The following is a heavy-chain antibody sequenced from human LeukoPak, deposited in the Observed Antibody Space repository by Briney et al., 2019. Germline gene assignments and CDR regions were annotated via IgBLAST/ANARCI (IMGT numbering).Heavy chain of an antibody. J-gene: IGHJ6*03. D-gene: IGHD6-13*01. CDR3: ARPTSRPSNYYHMDV. Sequence: ASVKVSCKASGYTFTSFDINWVRQAPGQGLECMGWVNPINGHTGYAQKVQGRVTMTGDTATSTAYMELSSLTYEDTAVYYCARPTSRPSNYYHMDVWGKGTTVTVSS. V-gene: IGHV1-8*01. CDR1: GYTFTSFD. CDR2: VNPINGHT.